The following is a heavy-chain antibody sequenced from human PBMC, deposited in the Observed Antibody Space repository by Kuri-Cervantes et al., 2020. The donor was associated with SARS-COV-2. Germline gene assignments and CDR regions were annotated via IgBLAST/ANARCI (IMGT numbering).Heavy chain of an antibody. Sequence: GESLKISCAASGFTFSSYWMSWVRQAPGKGLEWVSAISGSGGSTYYADSVKGRFTISRDNSKNTLYLQMNSLRAEDTAVYYCATGWSLAIWGQGTLVTVSS. CDR1: GFTFSSYW. V-gene: IGHV3-23*01. CDR3: ATGWSLAI. J-gene: IGHJ4*02. D-gene: IGHD2-8*01. CDR2: ISGSGGST.